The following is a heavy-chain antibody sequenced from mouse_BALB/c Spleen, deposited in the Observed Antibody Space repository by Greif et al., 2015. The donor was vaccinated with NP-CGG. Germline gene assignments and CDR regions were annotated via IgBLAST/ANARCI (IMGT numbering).Heavy chain of an antibody. CDR1: GFNIKDTY. J-gene: IGHJ3*01. Sequence: VQLQQSGAELVKPGASVKLSCTASGFNIKDTYMHWVKQRPEQGLEWIGRIDPANDNTKYDPKFQGKATITADTSSNTAYLQLCSLTSEVPAVYYDAGYYYGSSSFAYWGQGTLVTVSA. CDR2: IDPANDNT. D-gene: IGHD1-1*01. CDR3: AGYYYGSSSFAY. V-gene: IGHV14-3*02.